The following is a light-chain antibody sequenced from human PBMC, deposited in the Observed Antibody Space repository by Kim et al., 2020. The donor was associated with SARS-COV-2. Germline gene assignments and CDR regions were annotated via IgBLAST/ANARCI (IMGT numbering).Light chain of an antibody. J-gene: IGLJ3*02. CDR2: FNN. V-gene: IGLV1-44*01. Sequence: QSVLTQPPSASGTPGQRVTISCSGSNSNIGRNAVNWFQQLPGTAPQLLIYFNNQRPSGVPDRFSGSKSGTSASRAISGLQSEDEADYYCASWDGSLSALVFGGGTKLTVL. CDR3: ASWDGSLSALV. CDR1: NSNIGRNA.